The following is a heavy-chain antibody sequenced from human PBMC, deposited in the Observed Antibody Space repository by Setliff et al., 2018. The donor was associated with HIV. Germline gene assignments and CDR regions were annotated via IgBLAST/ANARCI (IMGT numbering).Heavy chain of an antibody. Sequence: SETLSLTCTVSGDSISSYFWSWIRQSPGKGLEWIGFRSTTGSTSYNPPLKSRVTISVDTSKNQFSLKLSSVTAADTAVYYCARHSPSDYWGQGTLVTVSS. CDR1: GDSISSYF. V-gene: IGHV4-4*09. CDR3: ARHSPSDY. J-gene: IGHJ4*02. CDR2: RSTTGST.